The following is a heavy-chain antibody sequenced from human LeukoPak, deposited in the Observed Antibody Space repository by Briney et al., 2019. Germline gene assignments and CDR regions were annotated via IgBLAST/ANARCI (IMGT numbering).Heavy chain of an antibody. J-gene: IGHJ4*02. CDR1: GFTFNRIG. CDR3: ATSAHIEVGTAPPPDY. D-gene: IGHD2-21*02. V-gene: IGHV3-33*01. Sequence: GGSLRLSCATSGFTFNRIGMHWVRQAPGKGLEWVAVIWYDGSNKDYADSVKGRFPISRDNSKNTLYLQMSGLRAEDTAVYYCATSAHIEVGTAPPPDYWGQGTLVTVTS. CDR2: IWYDGSNK.